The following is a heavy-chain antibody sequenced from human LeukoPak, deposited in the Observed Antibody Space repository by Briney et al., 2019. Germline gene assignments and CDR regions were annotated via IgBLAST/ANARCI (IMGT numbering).Heavy chain of an antibody. CDR3: ARERQNKDFWSGGDY. Sequence: GGSLRLSCAASGFTFSDYYMSWIRQAPGKGLEWVSYISSSGSTIYYADSVKGRFTISRDNAKNSLYLQMNTLRPEDTAVYYCARERQNKDFWSGGDYWGQGTLVTVSS. D-gene: IGHD3-3*01. CDR1: GFTFSDYY. CDR2: ISSSGSTI. V-gene: IGHV3-11*04. J-gene: IGHJ4*02.